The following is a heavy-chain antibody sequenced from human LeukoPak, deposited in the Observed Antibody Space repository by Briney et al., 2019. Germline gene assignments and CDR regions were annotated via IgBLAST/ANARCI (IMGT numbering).Heavy chain of an antibody. CDR2: INTNTGNP. J-gene: IGHJ5*02. Sequence: ASVKVSCKASGYTFTSYAMNWVRQAPGQGLEWMGWINTNTGNPTYAQGFTGRFVFSLDTSVSTAYLQISSLKAEDTAVYYCARGLVVVAAYNWFDPWGQGTLVTVSS. CDR1: GYTFTSYA. D-gene: IGHD2-15*01. CDR3: ARGLVVVAAYNWFDP. V-gene: IGHV7-4-1*02.